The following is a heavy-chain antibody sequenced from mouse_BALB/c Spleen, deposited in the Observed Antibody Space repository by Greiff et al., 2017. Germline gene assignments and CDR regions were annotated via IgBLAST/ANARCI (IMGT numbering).Heavy chain of an antibody. CDR3: ARWILLGFPYWYFDV. J-gene: IGHJ1*01. CDR2: IRYSGST. D-gene: IGHD1-1*01. V-gene: IGHV3-2*02. CDR1: GYSITSDYA. Sequence: QSGPGLVKPSQSLSLTCTVTGYSITSDYAWYWIRQLPRNKLEWMGYIRYSGSTSYNPSLKSRISITRDTSKNQFFLQVNSVTTEDTATYYCARWILLGFPYWYFDVWGAGTTVTVSS.